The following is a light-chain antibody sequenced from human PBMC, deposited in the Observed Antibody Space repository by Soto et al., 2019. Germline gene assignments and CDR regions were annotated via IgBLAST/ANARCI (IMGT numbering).Light chain of an antibody. Sequence: QSVLTQPPSASGTPGQRVTLSCSGSSSNIGSNSVSWYQQFPGTSPELLISNNSQRPSGVPDRFSGSKSVPSASLAISGLQSEDEASYFCAAWDDSLDARLFGGGTKLTVL. CDR2: NNS. J-gene: IGLJ3*02. CDR1: SSNIGSNS. V-gene: IGLV1-44*01. CDR3: AAWDDSLDARL.